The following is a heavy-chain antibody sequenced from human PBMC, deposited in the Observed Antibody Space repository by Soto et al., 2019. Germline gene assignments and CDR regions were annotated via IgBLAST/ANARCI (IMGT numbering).Heavy chain of an antibody. CDR3: ARSSITIFGVVLDY. J-gene: IGHJ4*02. CDR2: IYWNDDK. D-gene: IGHD3-3*01. Sequence: SGPYAGEPTQTLTLTCTFSGFSLSTSGVGVGWIRQPPGKALEWLALIYWNDDKRYSPSLKSRLTITKDTSKNQVVLTMTNMDPVDTATYYCARSSITIFGVVLDYWGQGTLVTVSS. V-gene: IGHV2-5*01. CDR1: GFSLSTSGVG.